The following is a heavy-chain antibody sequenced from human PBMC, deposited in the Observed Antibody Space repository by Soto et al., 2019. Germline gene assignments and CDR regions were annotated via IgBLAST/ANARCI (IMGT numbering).Heavy chain of an antibody. CDR3: AREYCGGGRCYGVDY. Sequence: QVQRVQSGAEVKEPGASVKVSCKASGYTFRHFGISWVRQAPGQGLEWMGWISPYNGDTKYTQKLQGRVTMTTDTSTGTAYMELRSLRSDDTAVYYCAREYCGGGRCYGVDYWGQGTLVTVSS. V-gene: IGHV1-18*01. CDR2: ISPYNGDT. CDR1: GYTFRHFG. J-gene: IGHJ4*02. D-gene: IGHD2-15*01.